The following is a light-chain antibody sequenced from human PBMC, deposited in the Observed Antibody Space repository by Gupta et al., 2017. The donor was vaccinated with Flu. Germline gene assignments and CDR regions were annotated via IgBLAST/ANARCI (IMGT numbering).Light chain of an antibody. CDR3: QQYNSYSGT. J-gene: IGKJ1*01. V-gene: IGKV1-5*03. Sequence: DIQMTQSPSTLSASVGDRVTLTCRASQSISSWLAWYQQKPGKAPKLLIYKAYSLEIGVPSRFSGSGSGTEFTLTINSLQPDDFATYYCQQYNSYSGTFGQGTKVEIK. CDR1: QSISSW. CDR2: KAY.